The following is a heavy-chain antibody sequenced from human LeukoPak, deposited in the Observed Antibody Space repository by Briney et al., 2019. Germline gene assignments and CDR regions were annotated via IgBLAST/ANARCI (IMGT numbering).Heavy chain of an antibody. V-gene: IGHV1-69*13. CDR3: ASYYYDSSGYYTEYFQH. Sequence: GASVKVSCKASGGTFSSYAISWVRQAPGQGLEWMGGIIPIFGTANYAQKFQGRVTITADESTSTAYMELSSLRSENTAVYYCASYYYDSSGYYTEYFQHWGQAPWSPSPQ. CDR2: IIPIFGTA. J-gene: IGHJ1*01. CDR1: GGTFSSYA. D-gene: IGHD3-22*01.